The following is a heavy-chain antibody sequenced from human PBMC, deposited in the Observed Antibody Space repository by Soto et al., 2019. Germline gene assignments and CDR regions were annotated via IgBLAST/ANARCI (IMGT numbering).Heavy chain of an antibody. CDR2: IYPGDSDT. D-gene: IGHD5-12*01. CDR1: GYSFTSYW. Sequence: GESLKISCKGSGYSFTSYWIGWVRQMPGKGLGWMGIIYPGDSDTRYSPSFQGQVTISADKSISTAYLQWSSLKASDTAMYYCARLFRVYSGYDLYYYGMDVWGQGTTVTVSS. CDR3: ARLFRVYSGYDLYYYGMDV. V-gene: IGHV5-51*01. J-gene: IGHJ6*02.